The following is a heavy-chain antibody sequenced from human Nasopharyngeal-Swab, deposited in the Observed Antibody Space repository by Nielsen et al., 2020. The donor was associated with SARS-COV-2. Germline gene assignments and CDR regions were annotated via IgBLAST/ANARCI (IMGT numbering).Heavy chain of an antibody. CDR3: AREILRFLEWLLPDAFDI. J-gene: IGHJ3*02. Sequence: SVKVSCKASGGTFSSYAISWVRQAPGQGLEWMGGIIPILGIANCAQKFQGRVTITADKSTSTAYMELSSLRSEDTAVYYCAREILRFLEWLLPDAFDIWGQGTMVTVSS. CDR2: IIPILGIA. CDR1: GGTFSSYA. V-gene: IGHV1-69*10. D-gene: IGHD3-3*01.